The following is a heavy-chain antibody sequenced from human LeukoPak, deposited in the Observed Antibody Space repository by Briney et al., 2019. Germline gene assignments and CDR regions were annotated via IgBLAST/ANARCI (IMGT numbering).Heavy chain of an antibody. CDR1: GFTFDDYT. Sequence: GGSLRLSCAASGFTFDDYTMHWVRQAPGKGLEWVSLISWDGGSTYYADSVKGRFTISRDNPRSTLSLHMNSLRAEDTAVYYCAKGENPGQWLARLSCFDYWGQGTLVTVSS. V-gene: IGHV3-43*01. D-gene: IGHD6-19*01. CDR3: AKGENPGQWLARLSCFDY. J-gene: IGHJ4*02. CDR2: ISWDGGST.